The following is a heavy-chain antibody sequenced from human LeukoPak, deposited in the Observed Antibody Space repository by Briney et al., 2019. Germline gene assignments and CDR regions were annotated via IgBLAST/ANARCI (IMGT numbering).Heavy chain of an antibody. V-gene: IGHV4-59*12. J-gene: IGHJ4*02. Sequence: SETLSLTCTVSGGSINSYYWSWIRQPPGRGLEWIGSIHYSGSTSYNPSLRSRVTISVDKSKNQFFLKLSSVTAADTAVYYCARDSIVVVITPGYFDYWGQGTLVTVSS. CDR3: ARDSIVVVITPGYFDY. CDR2: IHYSGST. D-gene: IGHD3-22*01. CDR1: GGSINSYY.